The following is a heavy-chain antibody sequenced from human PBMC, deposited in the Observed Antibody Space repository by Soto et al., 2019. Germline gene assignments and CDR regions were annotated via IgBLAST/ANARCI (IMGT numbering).Heavy chain of an antibody. CDR1: GGSISSYY. Sequence: QVQLQESGPGLVKPSETLSLTCTVSGGSISSYYWSWIRQPPGKGLEWIGYIYYSGSTNYNPSLTSRVTISVDTSKNQFSLKLSSVPAADTAVYYCARDVTYYYDSSGYHYYGMDVWGQGTTVTVSS. CDR2: IYYSGST. D-gene: IGHD3-22*01. V-gene: IGHV4-59*01. CDR3: ARDVTYYYDSSGYHYYGMDV. J-gene: IGHJ6*02.